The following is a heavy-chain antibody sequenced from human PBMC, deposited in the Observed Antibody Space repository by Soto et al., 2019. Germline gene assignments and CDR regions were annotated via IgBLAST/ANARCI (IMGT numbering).Heavy chain of an antibody. CDR2: ISFDGSDK. D-gene: IGHD2-8*01. CDR1: AFSFRHYA. Sequence: QVHLVESGGGVVQPGRSLRLSCVASAFSFRHYAMHWVRQAPGKGLEWVAIISFDGSDKYYADSVKGRFTISRDNSKNTLYLQMNSLRVEDTAVYYCAKPFVWEGLMVSDYWGQGTLVTVSS. CDR3: AKPFVWEGLMVSDY. J-gene: IGHJ4*02. V-gene: IGHV3-30*18.